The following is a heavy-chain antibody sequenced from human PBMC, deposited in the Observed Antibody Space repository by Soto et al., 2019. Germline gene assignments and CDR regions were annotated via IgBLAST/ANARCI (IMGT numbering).Heavy chain of an antibody. Sequence: QVQLVESGGGVVQPGRSLRLSCAASGFTFSTYGMYWVRQAPGKGLEWVAVISYDGSNKYYADSVKGRFTISRDNSKNTLYLQMNSLRAEDTAVYYCARGAYSSSSGQDYWGQGTLVTVSS. J-gene: IGHJ4*02. CDR2: ISYDGSNK. D-gene: IGHD6-6*01. CDR1: GFTFSTYG. CDR3: ARGAYSSSSGQDY. V-gene: IGHV3-30*03.